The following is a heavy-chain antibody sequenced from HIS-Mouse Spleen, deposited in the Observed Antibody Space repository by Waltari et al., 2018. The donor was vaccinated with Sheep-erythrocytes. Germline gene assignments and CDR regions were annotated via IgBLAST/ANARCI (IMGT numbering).Heavy chain of an antibody. CDR1: GFTFSSYG. D-gene: IGHD1-1*01. J-gene: IGHJ2*01. V-gene: IGHV3-30*18. CDR2: RSYDGSKK. Sequence: QVQLVESGGGVVQPGRSLRLSCAASGFTFSSYGMHWVRQAPGKGLDWGAVRSYDGSKKYYADSVKGRFTISRDNSKNTLYLQMNSLRAEDTAVYYCAKVRTVNYWYFDLWGRGTLVTVSS. CDR3: AKVRTVNYWYFDL.